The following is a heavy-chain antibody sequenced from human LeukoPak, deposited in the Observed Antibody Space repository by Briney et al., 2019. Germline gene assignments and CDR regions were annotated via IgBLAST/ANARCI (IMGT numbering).Heavy chain of an antibody. CDR2: INTDGSST. J-gene: IGHJ4*02. CDR3: ARGAVVVPAAKGLDY. CDR1: GFTFSSYW. V-gene: IGHV3-74*01. D-gene: IGHD2-2*01. Sequence: GGSLRLSCAASGFTFSSYWMHWVRHAPGKGLVWVSRINTDGSSTSYADSVKGRFTNSRDNAKNTLYLQMNSLRAEDTAVYYCARGAVVVPAAKGLDYCGQGTLVTVSS.